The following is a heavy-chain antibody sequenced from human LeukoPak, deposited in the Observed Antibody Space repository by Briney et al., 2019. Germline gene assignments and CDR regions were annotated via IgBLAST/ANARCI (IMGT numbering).Heavy chain of an antibody. CDR2: IYHSGST. J-gene: IGHJ3*02. CDR3: ARERLYDRSGYYYRGAFDI. Sequence: PAETLSLTCAVSGGSISSSNWWSWVRQPPGKGLEWIGEIYHSGSTNYNPPLKSRVTISVDKSKNQFSLKLSSVTAADTAVYYCARERLYDRSGYYYRGAFDIWGQGTMVTVSS. V-gene: IGHV4-4*02. D-gene: IGHD3-22*01. CDR1: GGSISSSNW.